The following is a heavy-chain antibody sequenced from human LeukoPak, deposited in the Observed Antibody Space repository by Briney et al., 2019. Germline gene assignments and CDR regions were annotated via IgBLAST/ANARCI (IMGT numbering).Heavy chain of an antibody. CDR2: IGAYNGNT. V-gene: IGHV1-18*01. J-gene: IGHJ3*02. CDR3: ARDHYDSSGYLRGTDAFDI. CDR1: GYTFTSYG. Sequence: ASVKVSCKASGYTFTSYGISWVRQAPGQGLEWMGWIGAYNGNTNYAQKLQGRVTMTTDTSTSTAYMELRSLRSDDTAVYYCARDHYDSSGYLRGTDAFDIWGQGTMVTVSS. D-gene: IGHD3-22*01.